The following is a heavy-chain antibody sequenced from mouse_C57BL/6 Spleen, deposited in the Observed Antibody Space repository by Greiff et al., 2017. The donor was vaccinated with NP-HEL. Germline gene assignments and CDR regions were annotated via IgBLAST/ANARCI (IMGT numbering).Heavy chain of an antibody. CDR3: ARDSSRPSSYFDY. D-gene: IGHD3-2*02. J-gene: IGHJ2*01. V-gene: IGHV5-6*01. CDR1: GFTFSSYG. Sequence: VQLQQSGGDLVKPGGSLKLSCAASGFTFSSYGMSWVRQTPDKRLEWVATISSGGSYTYYPDSVKGRFTISRDNAKNTLYLQMSSLKSEDTAMYYCARDSSRPSSYFDYWGQGTTLTVSS. CDR2: ISSGGSYT.